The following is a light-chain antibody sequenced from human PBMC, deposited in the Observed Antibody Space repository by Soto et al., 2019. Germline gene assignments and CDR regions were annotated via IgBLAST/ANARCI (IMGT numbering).Light chain of an antibody. Sequence: DIPLTQSPSFLSASVGDRVTITCRASQGISSYLAWYLQKPGKAPKLLIYAASTLQSGVPSRFSGSGSGTEFNLTISSLQPEDFATYYCQQLTNYLTFGGGTKVEI. V-gene: IGKV1-9*01. J-gene: IGKJ4*01. CDR2: AAS. CDR3: QQLTNYLT. CDR1: QGISSY.